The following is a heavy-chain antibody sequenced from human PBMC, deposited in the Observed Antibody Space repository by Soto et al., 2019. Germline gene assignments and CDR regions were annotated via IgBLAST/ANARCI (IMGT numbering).Heavy chain of an antibody. CDR1: GGTFSSYA. Sequence: SVKVSCKASGGTFSSYAISWVRQAPGQGLEWMGGIIPIFGTANYAQKFQGRVTITADESTSTAYMELSSLRSEDTAVYYCARVFTIQRYYYYYGMDVWGQGTTVTVSS. D-gene: IGHD3-3*01. CDR3: ARVFTIQRYYYYYGMDV. V-gene: IGHV1-69*13. CDR2: IIPIFGTA. J-gene: IGHJ6*02.